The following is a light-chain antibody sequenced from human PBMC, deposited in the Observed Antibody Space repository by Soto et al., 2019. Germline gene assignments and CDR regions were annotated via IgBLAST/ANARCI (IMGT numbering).Light chain of an antibody. CDR1: QSVSSCY. CDR2: AAS. Sequence: EIVLTQSPATLSLSPGERATLSCRASQSVSSCYLAWYQQQPGQAPRLLIYAASSTATGIPDRFSGSGSGTDFTLTISRLEPEDFAVYYCQQYGSSPAFTFGQGTQVEIK. V-gene: IGKV3-20*01. J-gene: IGKJ5*01. CDR3: QQYGSSPAFT.